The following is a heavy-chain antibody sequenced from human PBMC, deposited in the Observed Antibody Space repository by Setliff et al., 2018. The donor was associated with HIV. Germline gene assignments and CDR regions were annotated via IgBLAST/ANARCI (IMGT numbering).Heavy chain of an antibody. D-gene: IGHD3-10*01. J-gene: IGHJ4*02. V-gene: IGHV4-34*01. Sequence: KPSETLSLTCAVYGGSASGYYWTWMRHLPGRGLQWIGEINHSGSTTYNPSLKSRIKISVDMSKNQFSLNMTSVTAADTAVYYCATKRVVRGRSFDSWGQGTLVTVSS. CDR2: INHSGST. CDR3: ATKRVVRGRSFDS. CDR1: GGSASGYY.